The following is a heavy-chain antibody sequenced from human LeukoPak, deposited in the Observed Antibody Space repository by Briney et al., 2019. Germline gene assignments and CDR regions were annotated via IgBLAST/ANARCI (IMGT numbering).Heavy chain of an antibody. CDR2: ISGSGGST. D-gene: IGHD3-3*01. J-gene: IGHJ4*02. V-gene: IGHV3-23*01. Sequence: PGGSLRLSCAASGFTFSSYAMSWVRQAPGKGLEWVSAISGSGGSTYYADSVKGRFTISRGNSKNTLYLQMNSLRAEDTAVYYCAKDGEYYDFWSGYPHYFDYWGQGTLVTVSS. CDR1: GFTFSSYA. CDR3: AKDGEYYDFWSGYPHYFDY.